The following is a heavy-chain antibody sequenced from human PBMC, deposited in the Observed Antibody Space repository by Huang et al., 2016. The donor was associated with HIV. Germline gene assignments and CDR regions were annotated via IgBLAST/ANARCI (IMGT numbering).Heavy chain of an antibody. J-gene: IGHJ6*02. D-gene: IGHD1-7*01. CDR1: TFTFGAYW. V-gene: IGHV3-7*01. CDR3: ATKTAAMDI. CDR2: IKKDESEK. Sequence: VESGGRLVQPGGSIRLSCVGSTFTFGAYWMSWVRQSPGKGRDGVAKIKKDESEKYYVESVKGRFNISRDNAKKVLFLEMNNVRVEDTATYYCATKTAAMDIWGQGTTVTVS.